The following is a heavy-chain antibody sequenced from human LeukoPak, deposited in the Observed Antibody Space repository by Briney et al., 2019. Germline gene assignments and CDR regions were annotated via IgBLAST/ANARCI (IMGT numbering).Heavy chain of an antibody. J-gene: IGHJ4*02. CDR1: GYTFTSYY. CDR3: ARAYYHDSSDYYFPLDY. Sequence: ASVKVSCKASGYTFTSYYMHWVRQAPGQGLEWMGIINPSGGSTTYAQKFQGRVTMTRDTSTSTVYMELSSLRSEDTAVYYCARAYYHDSSDYYFPLDYWGQGTLVTVPS. V-gene: IGHV1-46*01. D-gene: IGHD3-22*01. CDR2: INPSGGST.